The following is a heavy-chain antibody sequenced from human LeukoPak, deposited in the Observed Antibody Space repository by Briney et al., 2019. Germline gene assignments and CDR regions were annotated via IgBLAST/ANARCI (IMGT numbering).Heavy chain of an antibody. V-gene: IGHV1-18*01. D-gene: IGHD3-3*01. CDR2: ISAYNGNT. J-gene: IGHJ5*02. CDR1: GYTFTSYG. CDR3: ARDVPDYDFWSGSNWFDP. Sequence: ASVKVSCKASGYTFTSYGISWVRQAPGQVLEWMGWISAYNGNTNYAQKLQGRVTMTTDTSTSTAYMELRSLRSDDTAVYYCARDVPDYDFWSGSNWFDPWGQGTLVTVSS.